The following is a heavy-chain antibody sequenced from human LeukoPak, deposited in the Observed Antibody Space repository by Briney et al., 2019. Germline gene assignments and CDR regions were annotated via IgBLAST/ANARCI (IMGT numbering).Heavy chain of an antibody. V-gene: IGHV1-69*04. J-gene: IGHJ5*02. Sequence: GASVKVSCKASGGTFSSYAISWVRQAPGQGLEWMGRFIPILGIANYAQKFQGRVTITADKSTSTAYMELSSLRSEDTAVYYCARNLPYCSGGSCVKNWFDPWGQGTLVTVSS. CDR2: FIPILGIA. CDR3: ARNLPYCSGGSCVKNWFDP. D-gene: IGHD2-15*01. CDR1: GGTFSSYA.